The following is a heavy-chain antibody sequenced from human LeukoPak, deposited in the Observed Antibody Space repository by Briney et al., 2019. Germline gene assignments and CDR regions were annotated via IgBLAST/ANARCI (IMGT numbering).Heavy chain of an antibody. D-gene: IGHD3-22*01. J-gene: IGHJ4*02. Sequence: SETLSLTCTVSGDSINNYYWTWIRQPAGKGLEWIGRIYSSGSMNYNPSLKSRVAISVDKSKNQFSLKLRSVTAAETAVYYCARGRSLYYDISGYDYWGQGIRVTVSS. V-gene: IGHV4-4*07. CDR1: GDSINNYY. CDR3: ARGRSLYYDISGYDY. CDR2: IYSSGSM.